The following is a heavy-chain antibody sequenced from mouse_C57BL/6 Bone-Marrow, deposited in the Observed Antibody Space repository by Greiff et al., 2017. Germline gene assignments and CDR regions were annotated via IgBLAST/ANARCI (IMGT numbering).Heavy chain of an antibody. Sequence: QVQLKQPGAELVMPGASVKLSCKASGYTFTSYWMHWVKQRSGQGLEWIGEIDPSDSYTNYNQKFKGKSTLTVDKSSSTAYMQLSSLTSEDSAVYYCARNYWGWYFDVWGTGTTVTVSS. CDR2: IDPSDSYT. D-gene: IGHD2-1*01. V-gene: IGHV1-69*01. CDR1: GYTFTSYW. CDR3: ARNYWGWYFDV. J-gene: IGHJ1*03.